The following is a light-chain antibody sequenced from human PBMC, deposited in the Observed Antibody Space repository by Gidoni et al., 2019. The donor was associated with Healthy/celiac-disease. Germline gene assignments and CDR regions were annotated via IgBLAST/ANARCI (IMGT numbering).Light chain of an antibody. Sequence: IVMTPSPLSLPVTPGQPASISCRSSHSLLHSNGYNYLDWYLPKPGQSPQLLIYLGSNRAAGVPERCSGSGSGTDFTLKISRVEAEDVGVYYCMQAIQTFTFGPGTKVDIK. J-gene: IGKJ3*01. V-gene: IGKV2-28*01. CDR3: MQAIQTFT. CDR2: LGS. CDR1: HSLLHSNGYNY.